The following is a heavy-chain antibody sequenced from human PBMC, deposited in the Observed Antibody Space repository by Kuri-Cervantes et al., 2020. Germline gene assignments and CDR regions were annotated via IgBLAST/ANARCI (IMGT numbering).Heavy chain of an antibody. CDR2: IDQDGSEK. Sequence: GESLKISCAASRFAFSTYAMSWVRQAPGKGLEWVANIDQDGSEKYYVDSVRGRFSISRDNAKNSLYLQMNNLGAEDTALYYCARDLRGSSCFWGQGALVTVSS. J-gene: IGHJ4*02. CDR1: RFAFSTYA. D-gene: IGHD6-13*01. CDR3: ARDLRGSSCF. V-gene: IGHV3-7*01.